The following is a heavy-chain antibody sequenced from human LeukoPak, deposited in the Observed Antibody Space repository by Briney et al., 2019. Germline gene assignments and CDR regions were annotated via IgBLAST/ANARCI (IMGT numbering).Heavy chain of an antibody. V-gene: IGHV4-39*07. Sequence: SETLSLTCTVSGDSISSSSSYWGWIRQPPGEGLEWIGSIYYRGSTDYSPSLKSRVTVSVDTTKNQFSLKLSSVTAADTAVYYCARAGIAAAGTWWFDPWGQGTLVTVSS. CDR2: IYYRGST. J-gene: IGHJ5*02. CDR3: ARAGIAAAGTWWFDP. CDR1: GDSISSSSSY. D-gene: IGHD6-13*01.